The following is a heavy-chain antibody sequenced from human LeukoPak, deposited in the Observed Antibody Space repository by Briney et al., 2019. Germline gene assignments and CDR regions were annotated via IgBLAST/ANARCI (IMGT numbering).Heavy chain of an antibody. J-gene: IGHJ4*02. Sequence: GASVKVSCKASGYTFTSYGISWVRQAPGQGLEWMGWISAYNGNTNYAQKLQGRVTMTTDTSTSTAYMELRSLRSDDTAVYYCATAYYYGSGSYYHFDYWGQGTLVTVSS. CDR3: ATAYYYGSGSYYHFDY. CDR1: GYTFTSYG. V-gene: IGHV1-18*01. CDR2: ISAYNGNT. D-gene: IGHD3-10*01.